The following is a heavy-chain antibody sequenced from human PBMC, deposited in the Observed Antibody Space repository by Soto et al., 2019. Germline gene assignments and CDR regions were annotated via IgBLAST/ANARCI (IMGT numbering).Heavy chain of an antibody. CDR1: GYSFTTYG. J-gene: IGHJ6*01. CDR3: ARGGTAPYYYYGMDV. Sequence: QVQLVQSRGEVKKPGASVKVSCKTSGYSFTTYGISWVRQAPGQGLEWMGWISGYNGNTNYAQNLQGRVTMTTDTPTSTGYMELRSRRADDTAVYYGARGGTAPYYYYGMDVWGQGSTVTVSS. CDR2: ISGYNGNT. V-gene: IGHV1-18*01.